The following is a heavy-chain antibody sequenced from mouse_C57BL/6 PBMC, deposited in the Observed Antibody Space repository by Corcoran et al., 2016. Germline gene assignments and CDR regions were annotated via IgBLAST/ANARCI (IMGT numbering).Heavy chain of an antibody. J-gene: IGHJ4*01. CDR2: INPYNGGT. D-gene: IGHD1-1*01. V-gene: IGHV1-19*01. CDR1: GYTFTDYY. CDR3: AIPHYYGSSYYAMDY. Sequence: EVQLQQSGPVLVKPGASVKMSCKASGYTFTDYYMNWVKQSHGKSLEWIGVINPYNGGTSYNQKFKGKATLTVDKSSSTAYMELNSLTSEDSAVYYCAIPHYYGSSYYAMDYWGQGTSVTVSS.